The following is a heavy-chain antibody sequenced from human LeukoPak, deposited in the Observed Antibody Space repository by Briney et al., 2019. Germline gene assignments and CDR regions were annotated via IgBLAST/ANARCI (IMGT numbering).Heavy chain of an antibody. Sequence: ASVKVSCKASGGTFSSYAISWVRQAPGQGLEWMGGIIPIFGTANYAQKSQGRVTITADESTSTAYMELSSLRSEDTAVYYCARDGAIAVAGTGFAFDIWGQGTMVTVSS. J-gene: IGHJ3*02. CDR3: ARDGAIAVAGTGFAFDI. V-gene: IGHV1-69*13. CDR2: IIPIFGTA. CDR1: GGTFSSYA. D-gene: IGHD6-19*01.